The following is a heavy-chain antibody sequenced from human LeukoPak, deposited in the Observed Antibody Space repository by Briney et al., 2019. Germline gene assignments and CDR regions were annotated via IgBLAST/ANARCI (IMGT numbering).Heavy chain of an antibody. CDR1: GGTFSSYT. CDR2: IIPILGIA. Sequence: SVKVSCKASGGTFSSYTISWVRQAPGQGLEWMGRIIPILGIANYAQKFQGRVTITADKSTSTAYMELSSRRSEDTAVYYCARERWLQFRCAFDIWGQGTMVTVSS. V-gene: IGHV1-69*04. CDR3: ARERWLQFRCAFDI. J-gene: IGHJ3*02. D-gene: IGHD5-24*01.